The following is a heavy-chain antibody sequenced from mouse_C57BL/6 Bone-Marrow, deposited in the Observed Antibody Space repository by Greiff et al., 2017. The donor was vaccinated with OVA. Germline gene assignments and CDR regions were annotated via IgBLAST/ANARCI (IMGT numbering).Heavy chain of an antibody. CDR2: IDPENGDT. CDR3: TTRGLRPFDY. D-gene: IGHD2-2*01. J-gene: IGHJ2*01. V-gene: IGHV14-4*01. Sequence: EVKLQESGAELVRPGASVKLSCTASGFNIKDDYMHWVKQRPEQGLEWIGWIDPENGDTEYASKFQGKATITADTSSNTAYLQLSSLTSEDTAVYYCTTRGLRPFDYWGQGTTLTVSS. CDR1: GFNIKDDY.